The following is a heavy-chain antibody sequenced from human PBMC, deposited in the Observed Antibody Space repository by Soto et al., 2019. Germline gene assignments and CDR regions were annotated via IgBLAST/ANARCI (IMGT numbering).Heavy chain of an antibody. CDR1: GGTFSSYA. D-gene: IGHD2-21*02. J-gene: IGHJ6*02. V-gene: IGHV1-69*01. CDR3: ARAHIVVVTAIFYYYGMDV. CDR2: IIPIFGTA. Sequence: QVQLVQSGAEVKKPGSSVKVSCKASGGTFSSYAISWVRQAPGHGLEWMGGIIPIFGTANYAQKFQGRVTITADESTSTAYMELSSLRSEDTAVYYCARAHIVVVTAIFYYYGMDVWGQGTTVTVSS.